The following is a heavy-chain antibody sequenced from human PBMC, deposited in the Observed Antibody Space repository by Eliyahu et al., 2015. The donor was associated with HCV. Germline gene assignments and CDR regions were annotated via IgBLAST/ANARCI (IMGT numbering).Heavy chain of an antibody. CDR1: GYTFTXYG. V-gene: IGHV1-18*04. D-gene: IGHD6-6*01. CDR3: ARVEKQLVRKRMAGPSDY. J-gene: IGHJ4*02. Sequence: QVQLVQSGAEVXKPXASVKVSCXASGYTFTXYGXSWVRQAPGQGLEWVGWISAYNGNTNYAQKLQGRVTMTTDTSTSTAYMELRSLRSDDTAVYYCARVEKQLVRKRMAGPSDYWGQGTLVTVSS. CDR2: ISAYNGNT.